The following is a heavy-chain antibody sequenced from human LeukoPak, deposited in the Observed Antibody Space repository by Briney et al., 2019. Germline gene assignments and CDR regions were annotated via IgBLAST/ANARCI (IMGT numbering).Heavy chain of an antibody. J-gene: IGHJ4*02. Sequence: GESLKISCKGSGYSFTSYWIGWVRQMPGKGLEWMGIIYPGDSDTRYSPSFQGQVTISADKSISTAYLQWSSLKASDTAMYYCARLPWGSSGYYYHNPDYYFDYWGQGTLVTVSS. CDR1: GYSFTSYW. D-gene: IGHD3-22*01. V-gene: IGHV5-51*01. CDR3: ARLPWGSSGYYYHNPDYYFDY. CDR2: IYPGDSDT.